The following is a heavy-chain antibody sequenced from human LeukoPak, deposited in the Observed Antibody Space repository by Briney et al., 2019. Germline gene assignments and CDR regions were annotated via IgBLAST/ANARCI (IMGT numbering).Heavy chain of an antibody. J-gene: IGHJ5*02. CDR1: GGSISSGDYY. V-gene: IGHV4-30-4*01. D-gene: IGHD3-10*01. CDR3: ARDEGMTRGWFDP. CDR2: IYYSGST. Sequence: SQTLSLTCTVSGGSISSGDYYWSWIRQPPGKGLEWIGYIYYSGSTYYNPSLKSRVTISVDTSKNQFSLKLSSVTAADTAVYYCARDEGMTRGWFDPWGQGTLVTVSS.